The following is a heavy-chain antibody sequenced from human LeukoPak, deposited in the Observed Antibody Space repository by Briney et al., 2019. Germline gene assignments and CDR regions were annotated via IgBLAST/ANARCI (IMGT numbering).Heavy chain of an antibody. V-gene: IGHV4-61*02. D-gene: IGHD3-16*01. CDR2: IYTSGIT. J-gene: IGHJ5*02. CDR3: ARVLVLGELNWFDP. CDR1: GGAISSESYY. Sequence: PSETLSLTCTVSGGAISSESYYWSWIRQPAGKGLEWIGRIYTSGITNYNPSLKSRVPISVDTSKSQFSLNLSSVTAADTAVYYCARVLVLGELNWFDPWGQGTLVTVSA.